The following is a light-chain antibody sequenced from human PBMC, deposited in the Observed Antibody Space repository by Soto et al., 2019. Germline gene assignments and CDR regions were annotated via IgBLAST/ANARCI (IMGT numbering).Light chain of an antibody. CDR3: MQGTHWPFT. J-gene: IGKJ2*01. CDR1: QGLVYSDGNIY. Sequence: DVVMTQSPLSLPVTLGQPASISCKSTQGLVYSDGNIYLNWFHQRPGQSPRRLIHKISDRDSGVPDRFSGSGSGTDFTLEISRVEAEDVGIYYCMQGTHWPFTFGQGTKV. CDR2: KIS. V-gene: IGKV2-30*01.